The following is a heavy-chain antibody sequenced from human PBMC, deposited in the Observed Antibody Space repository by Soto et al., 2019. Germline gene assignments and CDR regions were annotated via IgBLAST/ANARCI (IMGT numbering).Heavy chain of an antibody. CDR1: GGSISSNTYY. V-gene: IGHV4-39*01. CDR2: FYYSGSS. J-gene: IGHJ5*02. CDR3: ASMSPVTSIET. D-gene: IGHD4-17*01. Sequence: QLQLLESGPGLVKPSETLSLTCTVSGGSISSNTYYWGWIRQPPGKGLEWIGNFYYSGSSYYNPSLKSRVTISVDTSKNQFSLKLSSVTAENTAVYYCASMSPVTSIETWGQGTLVTVSS.